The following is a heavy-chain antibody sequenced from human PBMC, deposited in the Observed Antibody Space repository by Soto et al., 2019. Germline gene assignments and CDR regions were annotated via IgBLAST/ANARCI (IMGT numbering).Heavy chain of an antibody. CDR2: VAASGST. CDR3: ARGGSTHYYYGLDV. J-gene: IGHJ6*02. CDR1: GGSISGFF. Sequence: SETLSLTCTVSGGSISGFFWTWVRQPPGMPLEGLGHVAASGSTAYNPSLRSRLSLSLDVSKNRFSLELTSVTAAGTATYFCARGGSTHYYYGLDVWGQGTTVTVSS. V-gene: IGHV4-4*07.